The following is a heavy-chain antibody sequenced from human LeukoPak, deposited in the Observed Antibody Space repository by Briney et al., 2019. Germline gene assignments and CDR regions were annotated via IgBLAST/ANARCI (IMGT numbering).Heavy chain of an antibody. CDR3: AKGQWEPFDY. Sequence: GGSLRLSCAASGFTFSSYAMHWVRQAPGKGLEWVAVISYDGSNKYYADSVKGRFTISRDNSKNTLYLQMNSLRAEDTAVYYCAKGQWEPFDYWGQGTLVTVSS. J-gene: IGHJ4*02. CDR1: GFTFSSYA. D-gene: IGHD1-26*01. V-gene: IGHV3-30*04. CDR2: ISYDGSNK.